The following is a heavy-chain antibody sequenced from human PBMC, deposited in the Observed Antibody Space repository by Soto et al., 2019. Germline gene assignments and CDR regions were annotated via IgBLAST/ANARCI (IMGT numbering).Heavy chain of an antibody. D-gene: IGHD5-18*01. CDR3: ARGLVDTAMVLDY. J-gene: IGHJ4*02. V-gene: IGHV1-69*13. Sequence: SVKVSCKASGGTFSSYAISWVRQAPGQGLEWMGGIIPIFGTANYAQKFQGRVTITADESTSTAYMELSSLRSEDTAVYCCARGLVDTAMVLDYWGQGTLVTVSS. CDR1: GGTFSSYA. CDR2: IIPIFGTA.